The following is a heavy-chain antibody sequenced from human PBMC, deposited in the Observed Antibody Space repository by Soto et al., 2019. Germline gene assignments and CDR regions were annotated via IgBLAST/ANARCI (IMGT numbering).Heavy chain of an antibody. CDR2: ISYDGSNK. CDR1: VFTFSIYA. D-gene: IGHD3-10*01. J-gene: IGHJ6*01. CDR3: AKTGVSGYYYGMDV. V-gene: IGHV3-30*18. Sequence: WGSLRLCCATSVFTFSIYAMHWVRQAPGKGLEWVAVISYDGSNKYYADSVKGRFTISRDNSKNTLYLQMNSLRAEDTAVYNCAKTGVSGYYYGMDVWGQGTTVTVSS.